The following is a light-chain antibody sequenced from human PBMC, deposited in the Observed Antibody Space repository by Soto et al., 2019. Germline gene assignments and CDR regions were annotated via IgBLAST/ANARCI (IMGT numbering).Light chain of an antibody. J-gene: IGKJ1*01. V-gene: IGKV2-28*01. CDR2: LSS. CDR3: MQALQSPWT. Sequence: DIVMTQSPLSLPVTPGEPASISCRSSQSLLHSNGYSYLDWYLQKPGQPPQLLINLSSYRASGVPDRFSGSGSGTDFTLKISRVEAEDVGVYYCMQALQSPWTFGQGTKVDIK. CDR1: QSLLHSNGYSY.